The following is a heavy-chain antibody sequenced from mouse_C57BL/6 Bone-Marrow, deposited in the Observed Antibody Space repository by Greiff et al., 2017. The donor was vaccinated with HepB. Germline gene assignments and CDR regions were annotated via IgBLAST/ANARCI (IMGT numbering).Heavy chain of an antibody. V-gene: IGHV1-81*01. CDR3: ARDYYSNYGDYAMDY. D-gene: IGHD2-5*01. J-gene: IGHJ4*01. CDR1: GYTFTSYG. CDR2: IYPRSGNT. Sequence: QVQLQQSGAELARPGASVKLSCKASGYTFTSYGISWVKQRTGQGLEWIGEIYPRSGNTYYNEKFKGKATLTADKSSSTAYMELRSLTAEDSAVYFCARDYYSNYGDYAMDYWGQGTSVTVSS.